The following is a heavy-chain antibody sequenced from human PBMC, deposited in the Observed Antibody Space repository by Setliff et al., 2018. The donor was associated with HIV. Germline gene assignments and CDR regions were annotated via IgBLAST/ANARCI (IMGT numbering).Heavy chain of an antibody. D-gene: IGHD5-12*01. CDR1: GGTFSSYA. Sequence: ASVKVSCKASGGTFSSYAISWVRQAPGQGLEWMGGIIPISGIANYAQKFQGRVTITADKSTSTAYMELSSLRSEDTAVYYCARVGAWGYSGYEDFGGGLDYWGQGTLVTVSS. J-gene: IGHJ4*02. CDR3: ARVGAWGYSGYEDFGGGLDY. CDR2: IIPISGIA. V-gene: IGHV1-69*10.